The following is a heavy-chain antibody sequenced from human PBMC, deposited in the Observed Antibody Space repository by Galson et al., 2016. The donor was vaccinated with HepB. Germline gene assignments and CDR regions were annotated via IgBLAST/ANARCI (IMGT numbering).Heavy chain of an antibody. CDR1: GFSFSSYD. CDR3: VRAFTTTWYHFDY. CDR2: IGISGAT. V-gene: IGHV3-13*01. Sequence: SLRPSCAASGFSFSSYDMHWVRQATGKGLEWVSAIGISGATYYSDSVRGRFTISRENARDSFYLQMNGLTAGDTALYYCVRAFTTTWYHFDYWGQGTVVTVSS. J-gene: IGHJ4*02. D-gene: IGHD3-22*01.